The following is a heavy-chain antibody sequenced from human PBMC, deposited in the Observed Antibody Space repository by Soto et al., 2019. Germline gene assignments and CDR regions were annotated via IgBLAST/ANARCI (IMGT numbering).Heavy chain of an antibody. CDR1: GGSISSGDYY. CDR3: VRDFSGFSSSWWYFDY. Sequence: QVQLQESGPGLVKPSQTLSLTCTVSGGSISSGDYYWSWIRQPPGKGLEWIGYMYSSGTTYYNPSLKSRVTISVDTSKNQFSLRLNSVTAADTAVYYCVRDFSGFSSSWWYFDYWGQGALVTVSS. D-gene: IGHD6-13*01. V-gene: IGHV4-30-4*01. CDR2: MYSSGTT. J-gene: IGHJ4*02.